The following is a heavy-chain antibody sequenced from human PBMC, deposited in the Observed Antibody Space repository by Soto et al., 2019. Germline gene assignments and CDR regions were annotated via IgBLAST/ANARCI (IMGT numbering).Heavy chain of an antibody. CDR3: ARGGYDILTGYSDAFDI. V-gene: IGHV1-2*04. J-gene: IGHJ3*02. Sequence: ASVKVSCKASGYTFTGYYMHWVRQAPGQGLEWMGWINPNSGGTNYAQKFQGWVTMTRDTSISTAYMELSRLRSDDTSVYYCARGGYDILTGYSDAFDIWGQGTMVTVSS. D-gene: IGHD3-9*01. CDR1: GYTFTGYY. CDR2: INPNSGGT.